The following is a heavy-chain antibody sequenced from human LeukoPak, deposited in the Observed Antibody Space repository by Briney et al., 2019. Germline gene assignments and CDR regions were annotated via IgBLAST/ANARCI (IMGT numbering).Heavy chain of an antibody. Sequence: PLRLSCAASGFTFSSYAMSWVRQAPGKGLEWVSAISGSGGSTYYADSVKGRFTISRDNSKNTLYLQMNSLRAEDTAVYYCAKDFLRGYSYDHVSGVDYWGQGTLVTVSS. CDR3: AKDFLRGYSYDHVSGVDY. V-gene: IGHV3-23*01. CDR1: GFTFSSYA. D-gene: IGHD5-18*01. CDR2: ISGSGGST. J-gene: IGHJ4*02.